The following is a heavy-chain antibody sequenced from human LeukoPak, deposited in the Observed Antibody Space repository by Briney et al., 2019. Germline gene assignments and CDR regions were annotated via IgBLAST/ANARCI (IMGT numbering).Heavy chain of an antibody. CDR2: FYRSGST. V-gene: IGHV4-38-2*01. D-gene: IGHD3-3*01. CDR3: ARSPDYDFWSGYFYFDY. Sequence: SETLSLICGVSGSSMRTSYSWGWIRQPPGKGLEGIGSFYRSGSTYYNPSLKSRVTISVDTSKNQFSLKLSSVTAADTAVYYCARSPDYDFWSGYFYFDYWGQGTLVTVSS. CDR1: GSSMRTSYS. J-gene: IGHJ4*02.